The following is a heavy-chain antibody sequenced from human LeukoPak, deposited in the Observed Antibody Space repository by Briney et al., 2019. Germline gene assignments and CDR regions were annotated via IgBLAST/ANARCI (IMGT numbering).Heavy chain of an antibody. J-gene: IGHJ4*02. Sequence: PGGSLRLSCTASGFTFSSYWMTWVRQAPGKGLDWVANIKQDGSEKYYGDSVKGRFTISRDNAKNSLYLQMNSLRAEDTAMYYCARDPHDYGDLFDYWGQGTLVTVSS. CDR3: ARDPHDYGDLFDY. V-gene: IGHV3-7*01. D-gene: IGHD4-17*01. CDR1: GFTFSSYW. CDR2: IKQDGSEK.